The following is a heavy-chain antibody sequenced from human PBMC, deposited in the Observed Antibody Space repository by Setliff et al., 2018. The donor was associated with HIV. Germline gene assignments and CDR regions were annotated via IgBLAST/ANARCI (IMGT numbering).Heavy chain of an antibody. V-gene: IGHV1-2*02. D-gene: IGHD1-1*01. Sequence: ASVKVSCKASGYTFTGYYIHWVRQAPGQGLEWMGWIIPNSDDTNYAQKFQGRVTMARDTSISTAYMEMSRLRSDDTAIYYCARAAGDWNTFDIWGQGTMVTVSS. CDR2: IIPNSDDT. CDR1: GYTFTGYY. J-gene: IGHJ3*02. CDR3: ARAAGDWNTFDI.